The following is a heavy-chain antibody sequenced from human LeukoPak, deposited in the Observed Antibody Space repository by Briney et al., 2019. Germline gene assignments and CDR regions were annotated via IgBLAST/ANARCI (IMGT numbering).Heavy chain of an antibody. CDR1: GGSISSYY. CDR2: IYYSGST. V-gene: IGHV4-59*01. Sequence: PSETLSLTCTVSGGSISSYYWSWIRQPPGKGLEWIGYIYYSGSTNYNPSLKSRVTISVDTSKNQFSLKLSSVTAADTAVYYCARESSDQTVAGTFLHYWGQGTLVTVSS. J-gene: IGHJ4*02. CDR3: ARESSDQTVAGTFLHY. D-gene: IGHD6-19*01.